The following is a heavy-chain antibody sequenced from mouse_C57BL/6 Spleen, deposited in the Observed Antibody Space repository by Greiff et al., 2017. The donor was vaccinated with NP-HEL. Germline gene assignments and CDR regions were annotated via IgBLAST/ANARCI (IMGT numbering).Heavy chain of an antibody. Sequence: QVQLQQSGAELVRPGASVKLSCKASGYTFTDYYINWVKQRPGQGLEWIARIYPGSGNTYYNEKFKGKATLTAEKSSSTAYMQLSSLTSEDSAVYFCARDYYGSSYSDYWGQGTTLTVSS. CDR3: ARDYYGSSYSDY. J-gene: IGHJ2*01. D-gene: IGHD1-1*01. CDR2: IYPGSGNT. CDR1: GYTFTDYY. V-gene: IGHV1-76*01.